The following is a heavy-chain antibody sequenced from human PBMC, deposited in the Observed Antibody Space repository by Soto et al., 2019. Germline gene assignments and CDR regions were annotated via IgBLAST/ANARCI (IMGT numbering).Heavy chain of an antibody. V-gene: IGHV1-18*01. J-gene: IGHJ5*02. CDR1: GYTFTSYG. CDR3: ARVLPPFEP. Sequence: QVQLVQSGAEVKKPGASVKVSCKASGYTFTSYGISWVRQAPGQGLEWMGWINAYNVNTNYAQKLQGRVTMTTDTSTLSASMELMILRSADSTIYSGARVLPPFEPWGQGTVVTLSS. CDR2: INAYNVNT.